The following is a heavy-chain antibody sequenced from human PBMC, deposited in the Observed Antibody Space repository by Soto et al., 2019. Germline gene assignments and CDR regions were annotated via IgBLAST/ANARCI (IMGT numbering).Heavy chain of an antibody. V-gene: IGHV3-66*01. Sequence: EVQLVESGGGLVQPGGSLRLSCAASGFTVSTKYMSWVRQAPGKGLEWVSVIYRGGSTFYADSVRGRFTISRDNAKNTANLQMNSLRAEDTAVYYCARDPWAADYWGQGTLVTVSS. J-gene: IGHJ4*02. D-gene: IGHD3-16*01. CDR1: GFTVSTKY. CDR3: ARDPWAADY. CDR2: IYRGGST.